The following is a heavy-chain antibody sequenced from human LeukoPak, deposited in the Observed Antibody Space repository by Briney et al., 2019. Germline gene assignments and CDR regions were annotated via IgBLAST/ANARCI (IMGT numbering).Heavy chain of an antibody. V-gene: IGHV3-74*01. CDR1: GFSLSNYW. Sequence: GGSLRLSCVVSGFSLSNYWMHWVRQAPGKGLVWVSRINSDGATTNYAASVKGRFTISRGNAKNTLYLQMNSLRAEDTAVYYCARSGYGDIHFDYWGQGTLVTVSS. J-gene: IGHJ4*02. D-gene: IGHD4-17*01. CDR3: ARSGYGDIHFDY. CDR2: INSDGATT.